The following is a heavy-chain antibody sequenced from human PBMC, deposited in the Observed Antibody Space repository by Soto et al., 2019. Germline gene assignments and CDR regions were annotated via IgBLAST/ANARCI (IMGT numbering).Heavy chain of an antibody. D-gene: IGHD3-16*02. CDR1: GGSISSSNW. J-gene: IGHJ5*02. V-gene: IGHV4-4*02. Sequence: QVQLQESGPGLVKPSGTLSLTCAVSGGSISSSNWWSWVRQPPGKGLEWIGEIYHSGSTNYNPSLKSRVTISVDKAKTQFSLKLSSVAAAETAVYYCARVLGMITFGGVIVIRTNWFDPWGQGTLVTVSS. CDR3: ARVLGMITFGGVIVIRTNWFDP. CDR2: IYHSGST.